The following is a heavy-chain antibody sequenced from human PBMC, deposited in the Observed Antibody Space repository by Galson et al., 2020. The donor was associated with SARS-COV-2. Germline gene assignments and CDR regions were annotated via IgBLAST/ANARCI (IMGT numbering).Heavy chain of an antibody. J-gene: IGHJ6*02. CDR1: GYSITGYY. D-gene: IGHD3-3*01. CDR3: AKNYDFWSGYHTDYYYARDV. Sequence: ASVKVSCKASGYSITGYYIHWVRQAPGQGLEWMGWINPDTGGTNYAQSFQGRVTMTRDTSISTAYLELSSLRSDDTAVYHCAKNYDFWSGYHTDYYYARDVWGQGTTVNVFS. V-gene: IGHV1-2*02. CDR2: INPDTGGT.